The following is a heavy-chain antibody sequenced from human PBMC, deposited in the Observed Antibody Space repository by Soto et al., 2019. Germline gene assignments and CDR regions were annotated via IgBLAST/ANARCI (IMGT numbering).Heavy chain of an antibody. J-gene: IGHJ6*02. D-gene: IGHD2-2*01. CDR3: ARDLGVVPAAMTYYYYGMDV. Sequence: PGGSLRLSCAGSGFSFDDYAMHWVRQAPGKGLEWVSSIDWNGETTDYADSVKGRFKISRDNAKKSLYLQMNSLRPEDTALYYCARDLGVVPAAMTYYYYGMDVWGQGTTVTVSS. V-gene: IGHV3-9*01. CDR2: IDWNGETT. CDR1: GFSFDDYA.